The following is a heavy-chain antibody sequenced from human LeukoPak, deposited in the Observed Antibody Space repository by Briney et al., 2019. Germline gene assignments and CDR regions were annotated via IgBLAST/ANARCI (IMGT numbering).Heavy chain of an antibody. Sequence: GGSLRLSCAASGFTVSSNYMSWDRQAPGKGLEWVSVIYSGGSTYYADSVKGRFTISRDNSKNTLYLQINSLRAEDTAVYYCARDPGSDYAVYAFDIWGQGTMVTVSS. V-gene: IGHV3-66*01. CDR3: ARDPGSDYAVYAFDI. D-gene: IGHD5-12*01. J-gene: IGHJ3*02. CDR2: IYSGGST. CDR1: GFTVSSNY.